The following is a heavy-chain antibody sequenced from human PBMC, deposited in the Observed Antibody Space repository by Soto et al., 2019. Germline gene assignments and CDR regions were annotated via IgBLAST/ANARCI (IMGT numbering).Heavy chain of an antibody. D-gene: IGHD3-16*02. Sequence: GGSLRLSCAASGFTFSSYGMHWVRQAPGKGLEWVAVISYDGSNKYYADSVKGRFTTSRDNSKDTLYLQMNSLRAEDTAVYYCAKARGSYRYTYYFDYWGQGTLVTVSS. CDR3: AKARGSYRYTYYFDY. CDR1: GFTFSSYG. V-gene: IGHV3-30*18. J-gene: IGHJ4*02. CDR2: ISYDGSNK.